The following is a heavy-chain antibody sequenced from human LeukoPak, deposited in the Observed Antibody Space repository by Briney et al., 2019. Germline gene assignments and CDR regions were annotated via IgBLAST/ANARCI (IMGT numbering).Heavy chain of an antibody. CDR3: ARDGRWYQRVPFDY. J-gene: IGHJ4*02. Sequence: SETLSLTCTVSGGPISSSSYYWGWIRQPPGKGLEWIGSIYYSGSTYYNPSLKSRVTVSVDTSKNQFSLKLSSVTAADTAVYYCARDGRWYQRVPFDYWGQGTLVTVSS. V-gene: IGHV4-39*07. D-gene: IGHD4-23*01. CDR2: IYYSGST. CDR1: GGPISSSSYY.